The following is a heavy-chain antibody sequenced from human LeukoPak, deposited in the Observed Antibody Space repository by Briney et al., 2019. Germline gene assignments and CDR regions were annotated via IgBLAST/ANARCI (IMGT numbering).Heavy chain of an antibody. CDR2: IYHSGST. CDR3: ARESNYYGSGTGWFDP. Sequence: SETLSLTCAVSGASISSGGYSWSWIRQPPGKGLEWNGYIYHSGSTYYHPSLKSRVTISVDTSKNQLSLKLSSVTAADTAVYYCARESNYYGSGTGWFDPWGQGTLVTVSS. D-gene: IGHD3-10*01. CDR1: GASISSGGYS. J-gene: IGHJ5*02. V-gene: IGHV4-30-4*07.